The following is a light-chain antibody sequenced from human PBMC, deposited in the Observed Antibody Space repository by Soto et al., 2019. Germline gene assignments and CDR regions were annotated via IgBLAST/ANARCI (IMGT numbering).Light chain of an antibody. CDR1: QSVSSSY. Sequence: EIVLTQSPGTLSLSPGERATLSCRASQSVSSSYLAWYQQKPGQAPRLLIYGASSRATGIPDRFSGSGSGKVFTLTISRLEPEAFAVYYCQQYCSSPRTFGQGTKVDIK. CDR2: GAS. J-gene: IGKJ1*01. CDR3: QQYCSSPRT. V-gene: IGKV3-20*01.